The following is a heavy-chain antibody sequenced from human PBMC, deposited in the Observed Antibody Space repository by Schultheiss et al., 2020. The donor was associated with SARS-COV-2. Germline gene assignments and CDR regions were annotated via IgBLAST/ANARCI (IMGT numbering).Heavy chain of an antibody. Sequence: SETLSLTCAVYGGSFSGYYWSWIRRPPGKGLEWIGEINLGGSTIHNTPLKSRVTISVDTSKNQFSLKLSTVTAADTAVYYCARSPVGYCSGGSCYSIPYYYYGMDVWGQGTTVTVSS. J-gene: IGHJ6*02. CDR3: ARSPVGYCSGGSCYSIPYYYYGMDV. CDR1: GGSFSGYY. D-gene: IGHD2-15*01. V-gene: IGHV4-34*01. CDR2: INLGGST.